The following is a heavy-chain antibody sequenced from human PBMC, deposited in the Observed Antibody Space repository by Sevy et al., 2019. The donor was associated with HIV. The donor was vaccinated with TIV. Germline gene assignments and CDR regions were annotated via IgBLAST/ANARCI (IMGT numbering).Heavy chain of an antibody. CDR2: VNPSGGGT. CDR3: ARVESCGSDCYFSDY. J-gene: IGHJ4*02. CDR1: GYTFTDHY. Sequence: ASVKVSCKASGYTFTDHYIHWVRQAPGQGLECMGIVNPSGGGTNYAQNFQGRVTFTRDTSTSTVYMELSGLRSEDTAVYYCARVESCGSDCYFSDYWGQGTQVTVSS. D-gene: IGHD2-21*02. V-gene: IGHV1-46*01.